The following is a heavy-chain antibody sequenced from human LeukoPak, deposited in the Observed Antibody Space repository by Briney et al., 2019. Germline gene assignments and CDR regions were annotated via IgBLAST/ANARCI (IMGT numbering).Heavy chain of an antibody. CDR2: ISGSGGST. CDR1: GFTFSSYG. CDR3: XKXLLXRGYPEGYYFDY. V-gene: IGHV3-23*01. D-gene: IGHD5-12*01. Sequence: GGTLXLSCAASGFTFSSYGMRWVRQAPGKGGEWVSAISGSGGSTYYADSVKGRFTISRDNAKNTLYLQMNSLRGEDTAVYYCXKXLLXRGYPEGYYFDYWGQGTLVTVSS. J-gene: IGHJ4*02.